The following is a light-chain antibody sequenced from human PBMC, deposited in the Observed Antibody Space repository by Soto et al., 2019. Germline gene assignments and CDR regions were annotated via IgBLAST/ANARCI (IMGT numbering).Light chain of an antibody. CDR2: GTS. J-gene: IGKJ1*01. CDR1: QSVNNNY. V-gene: IGKV3-20*01. CDR3: QQYGRSPRT. Sequence: ETVLTQSPGTLSLSPGERATLSCRASQSVNNNYLAWYPQKPGQAPRLLIYGTSSRATGISDRFSGSGSGTDFTLTISRLEPEDFAVYYCQQYGRSPRTFGRGTKVEIK.